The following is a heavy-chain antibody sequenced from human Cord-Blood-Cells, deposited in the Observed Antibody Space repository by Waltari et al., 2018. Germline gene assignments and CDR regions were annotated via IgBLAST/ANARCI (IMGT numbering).Heavy chain of an antibody. CDR1: GGSISSSSHY. V-gene: IGHV4-39*07. J-gene: IGHJ5*02. D-gene: IGHD3-10*01. CDR2: IYYSGST. Sequence: QLQLQESGPGLVKPSETLSLTCTVSGGSISSSSHYCGWIRPPPGKGLEWIGSIYYSGSTYYNPSLKSRVTISVDTSKNQFSLKLSSVTAADTAVYYCARENYYGSGSYQKYNWFDPWGQGTLVTVSS. CDR3: ARENYYGSGSYQKYNWFDP.